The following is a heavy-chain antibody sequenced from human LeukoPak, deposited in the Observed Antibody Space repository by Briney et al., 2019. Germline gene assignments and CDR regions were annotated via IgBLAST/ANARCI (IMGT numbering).Heavy chain of an antibody. D-gene: IGHD6-19*01. CDR2: IIPILGIA. J-gene: IGHJ4*02. CDR1: GGTFSSYT. CDR3: ARGAANGYSSFDY. Sequence: SVKVPCKASGGTFSSYTISWVRQAPGQGLEWMGRIIPILGIANYAQKFQGRVTITADNSTSTAYMELSSLRSEDTAVYYCARGAANGYSSFDYWGQGTLVTVSS. V-gene: IGHV1-69*02.